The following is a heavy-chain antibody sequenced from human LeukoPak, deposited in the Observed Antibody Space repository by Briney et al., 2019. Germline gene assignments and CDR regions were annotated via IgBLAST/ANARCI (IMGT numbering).Heavy chain of an antibody. D-gene: IGHD6-19*01. Sequence: ASVKVSCKASGYTFTGYYMHWVRQAPGQGLEWMGWINPNSGGTNYAQKFQGWVTMTRDTSISTAYMELSRLRSDDTAVYYCANFPAVAGPWAYGMDVWGQGTTVTVSS. V-gene: IGHV1-2*04. CDR1: GYTFTGYY. J-gene: IGHJ6*02. CDR3: ANFPAVAGPWAYGMDV. CDR2: INPNSGGT.